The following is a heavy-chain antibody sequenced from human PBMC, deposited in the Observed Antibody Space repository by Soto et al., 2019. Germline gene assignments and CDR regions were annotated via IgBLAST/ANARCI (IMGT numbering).Heavy chain of an antibody. CDR1: GGTFTNYT. CDR3: AIGIGVRYFDWAVEY. D-gene: IGHD3-9*01. CDR2: IIPMFGTT. Sequence: QVQLVQSGPEVKKPGSSVKVSCKASGGTFTNYTISWVRQSPGQGLEWMGGIIPMFGTTNHAQKCQGRVTINANKSTTTAHMELSSLRSEDTAVYYCAIGIGVRYFDWAVEYWGQGTLVTVSS. V-gene: IGHV1-69*06. J-gene: IGHJ4*02.